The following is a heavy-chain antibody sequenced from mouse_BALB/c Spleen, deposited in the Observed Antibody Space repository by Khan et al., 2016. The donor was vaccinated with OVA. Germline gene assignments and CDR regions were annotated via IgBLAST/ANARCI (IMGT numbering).Heavy chain of an antibody. J-gene: IGHJ3*01. D-gene: IGHD4-1*01. V-gene: IGHV3-2*02. Sequence: EVQLQESGPGLVKPSQSLSLTCTVTGYSITSDYAWNWIRQFPGSNLEWMSYISYSGTTDYHPSLKSRISITRDTSKNQFFLQLHSVTTEDTATYYCARGLGQGIAYWGQGTLVTVSA. CDR1: GYSITSDYA. CDR2: ISYSGTT. CDR3: ARGLGQGIAY.